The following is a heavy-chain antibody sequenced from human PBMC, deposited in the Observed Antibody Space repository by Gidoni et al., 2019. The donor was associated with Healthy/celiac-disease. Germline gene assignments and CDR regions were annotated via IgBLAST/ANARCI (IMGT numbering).Heavy chain of an antibody. J-gene: IGHJ4*02. CDR2: IYSGGST. CDR1: GFTVSSNY. V-gene: IGHV3-53*02. D-gene: IGHD5-12*01. Sequence: EVQLVETGGGLIQPGGCLRLSCAASGFTVSSNYMSWVRQAPGKGLEWVSVIYSGGSTYYADSVKGRFTISRDNSKNTLYLQMNSLRAEDTAVYYCATSGYDPQKIDYWGQGTLVTVSS. CDR3: ATSGYDPQKIDY.